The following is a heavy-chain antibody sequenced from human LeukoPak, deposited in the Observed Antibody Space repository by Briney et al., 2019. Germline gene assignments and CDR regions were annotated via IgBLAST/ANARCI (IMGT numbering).Heavy chain of an antibody. J-gene: IGHJ3*02. CDR3: ARSGYDYGDSTSTAFDM. CDR2: ISSSGNTI. D-gene: IGHD4-17*01. V-gene: IGHV3-11*04. Sequence: GGSLRLSCAASGFTFVDYYMSWIRQAPGKGLEWVSHISSSGNTIYYADSMKGRFSISRDNSENSLYLQMNSLRAEDTAVYYCARSGYDYGDSTSTAFDMWGQGTRVAVSS. CDR1: GFTFVDYY.